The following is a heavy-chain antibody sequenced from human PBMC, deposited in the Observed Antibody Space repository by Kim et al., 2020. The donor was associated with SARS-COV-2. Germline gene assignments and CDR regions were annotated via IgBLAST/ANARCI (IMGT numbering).Heavy chain of an antibody. V-gene: IGHV3-53*01. CDR3: ARKPTTGTMVWTDY. D-gene: IGHD1-1*01. Sequence: EDSVKRRLTISRDNSKNTLYLQMNSLRAEDTAVYYCARKPTTGTMVWTDYWGQGTLVTVSS. J-gene: IGHJ4*02.